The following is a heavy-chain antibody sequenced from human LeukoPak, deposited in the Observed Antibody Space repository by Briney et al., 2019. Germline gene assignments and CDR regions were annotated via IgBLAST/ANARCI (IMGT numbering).Heavy chain of an antibody. CDR3: ASTITVTTDY. CDR2: IYYSGST. D-gene: IGHD4-17*01. J-gene: IGHJ4*02. Sequence: SETLSLSCTVSGGSISSSSYYWGWIRQPPGKGLEWIGSIYYSGSTYYNPSLKSRVTISVDTSKNQFSLKLTSVTAADTAVYYCASTITVTTDYWGQGTLVTVSS. CDR1: GGSISSSSYY. V-gene: IGHV4-39*07.